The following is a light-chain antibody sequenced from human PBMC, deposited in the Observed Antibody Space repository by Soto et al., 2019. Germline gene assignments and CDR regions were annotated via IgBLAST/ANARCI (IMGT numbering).Light chain of an antibody. CDR3: QQVNYYPFT. CDR2: AAV. V-gene: IGKV1-9*01. J-gene: IGKJ4*01. CDR1: QGISQY. Sequence: DIPLTQSPSLRSASVGDRVTITCRASQGISQYVAWYQQKPGKAPKLLIYAAVVLQGGIPSRFSGSGSATEFILTISGLQPEDFATYYCQQVNYYPFTFGGGTRVEIK.